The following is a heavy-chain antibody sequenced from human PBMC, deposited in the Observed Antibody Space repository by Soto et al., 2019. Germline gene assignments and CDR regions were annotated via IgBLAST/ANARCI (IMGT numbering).Heavy chain of an antibody. J-gene: IGHJ4*02. D-gene: IGHD6-6*01. Sequence: SETLSLTCTVSGASVSGDYWSWIRQPPGKGLECIGYISNNGDTSYSPSLKSRVTMSLDTSRNQFSLKLTSVTAADTAVYYCARTARRFDYWGQGTLVTAPQ. CDR2: ISNNGDT. CDR3: ARTARRFDY. CDR1: GASVSGDY. V-gene: IGHV4-59*02.